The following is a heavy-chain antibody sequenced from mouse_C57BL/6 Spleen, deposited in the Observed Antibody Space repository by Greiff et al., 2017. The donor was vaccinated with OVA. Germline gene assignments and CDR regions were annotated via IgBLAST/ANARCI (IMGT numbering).Heavy chain of an antibody. CDR1: GYTFTSYW. V-gene: IGHV1-53*01. CDR2: INPSNGGT. Sequence: QVQLQQPGTELVKPGASVKLSCKASGYTFTSYWMHWVKQRPGQGLEWIGNINPSNGGTTYNEKFKSKATLTVDKSSSTAYMQLSSLTSEDSAVYYCANDDGYYGGFAYWGQGTLVTVSA. J-gene: IGHJ3*01. CDR3: ANDDGYYGGFAY. D-gene: IGHD2-3*01.